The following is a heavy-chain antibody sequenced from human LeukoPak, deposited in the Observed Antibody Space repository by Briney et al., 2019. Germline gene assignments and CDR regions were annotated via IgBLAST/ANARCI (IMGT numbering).Heavy chain of an antibody. CDR3: ARDLHYYVAMDV. V-gene: IGHV3-48*03. CDR1: GFTFSSYE. Sequence: GGSLRLSCAASGFTFSSYEMNWVRQAPGKGLEWVSYISSGSSSIFYADSVKGRFTISRDNSKNSLYLQMNSLRVEDTAVYYCARDLHYYVAMDVWGQGTTVTVSS. D-gene: IGHD3-10*02. J-gene: IGHJ6*02. CDR2: ISSGSSSI.